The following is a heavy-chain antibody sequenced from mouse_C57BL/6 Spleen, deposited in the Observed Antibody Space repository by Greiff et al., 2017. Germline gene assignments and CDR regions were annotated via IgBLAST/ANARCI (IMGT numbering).Heavy chain of an antibody. CDR3: ARVTPRDYAMDY. J-gene: IGHJ4*01. V-gene: IGHV1-55*01. CDR2: IYPGSGST. Sequence: QVQLQQPGAELVKPGASVKMSCKASGYTFTSYWITWVKQRPGQGLEWIGDIYPGSGSTNYNEKFKSKATLTVATSSSTAYMQLSSLTSEDSAVYYCARVTPRDYAMDYWGQGTSVTVSS. CDR1: GYTFTSYW. D-gene: IGHD2-12*01.